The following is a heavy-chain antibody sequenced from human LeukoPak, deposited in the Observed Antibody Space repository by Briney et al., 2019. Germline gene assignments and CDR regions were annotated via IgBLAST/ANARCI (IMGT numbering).Heavy chain of an antibody. V-gene: IGHV4-4*07. D-gene: IGHD3-3*01. CDR1: GGSISSCY. CDR3: ARDGPNDDFWSGYYSNYYYGMDV. CDR2: IYTSGST. J-gene: IGHJ6*02. Sequence: SETLSLTCTVSGGSISSCYWSWIRQPAGKGLEWIGRIYTSGSTNYNPSLKSRGTMSVDTSKNQFSLKLSSVTAADTAVYYCARDGPNDDFWSGYYSNYYYGMDVWGQGTTVTVSS.